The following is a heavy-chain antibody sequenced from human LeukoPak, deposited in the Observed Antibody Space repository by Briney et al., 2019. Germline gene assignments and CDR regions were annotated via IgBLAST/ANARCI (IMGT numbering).Heavy chain of an antibody. CDR2: INSDGSST. V-gene: IGHV3-74*01. CDR3: AREGYDSSGYYKTDY. D-gene: IGHD3-22*01. CDR1: GFTFSSYW. Sequence: GGSLRLSCAACGFTFSSYWMHWVRQAPGKGLVWVSRINSDGSSTSYADSVKGRFTISRDNAKNTLYLQMNSLRAEDTAVYYCAREGYDSSGYYKTDYWGQGTLVTVSS. J-gene: IGHJ4*02.